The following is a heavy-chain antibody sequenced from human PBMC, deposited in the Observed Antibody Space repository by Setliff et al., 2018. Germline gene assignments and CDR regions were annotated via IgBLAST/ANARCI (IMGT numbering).Heavy chain of an antibody. CDR1: GFIFSDHY. J-gene: IGHJ4*02. CDR2: SRDKASSYTT. D-gene: IGHD3-22*01. Sequence: GGSLRLSCAASGFIFSDHYMDWVRQAPGRGLEWVARSRDKASSYTTEYAASGKGRFIIGRDNSKNSVYLQMNSLRAEDTAVYYCARGAYYYEGSGYPPMVWGQGTLVTVSS. CDR3: ARGAYYYEGSGYPPMV. V-gene: IGHV3-72*01.